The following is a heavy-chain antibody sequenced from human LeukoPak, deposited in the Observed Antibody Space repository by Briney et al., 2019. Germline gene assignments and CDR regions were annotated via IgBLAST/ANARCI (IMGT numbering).Heavy chain of an antibody. CDR2: ISATGDIT. J-gene: IGHJ4*02. Sequence: GGSLRLSCAASGFTFSSYAMTLVRQAPGKGLQWVSAISATGDITYYAGSVRGRFTISRDNSNNTLYLQMHSLRAEDTAVYYCAKRVGPNSGNFDYWGQGTLVTVSS. CDR1: GFTFSSYA. CDR3: AKRVGPNSGNFDY. D-gene: IGHD1-26*01. V-gene: IGHV3-23*01.